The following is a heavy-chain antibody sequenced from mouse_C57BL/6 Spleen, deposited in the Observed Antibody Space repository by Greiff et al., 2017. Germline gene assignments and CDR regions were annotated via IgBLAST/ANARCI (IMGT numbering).Heavy chain of an antibody. CDR3: ARNITTVPLAMDY. CDR2: ISAVGSYT. V-gene: IGHV5-4*01. Sequence: EVQRVESGGGLVKPGGSLKLSCAASGFTFSSYAMSWVRQTPEKRLEWVATISAVGSYTYYPDNVKGRFTISRDTAKNNLYLQMSHLKSEDTAMYYCARNITTVPLAMDYWGQGTSVTVSS. J-gene: IGHJ4*01. D-gene: IGHD1-1*01. CDR1: GFTFSSYA.